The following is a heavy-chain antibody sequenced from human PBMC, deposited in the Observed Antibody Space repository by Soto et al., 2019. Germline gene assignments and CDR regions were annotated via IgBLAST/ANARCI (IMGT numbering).Heavy chain of an antibody. CDR3: GRDLRPGGWSGANYGMDV. CDR1: GYTFTSYA. Sequence: QVQLVQSGAEVKKPGASVKVSCKASGYTFTSYAIHWVRQAPGQRLEWMGWINAGNGNTKYSQNFQGRVTITRDTSASTAYMELSSLGSEDTAVFYCGRDLRPGGWSGANYGMDVWGQGTALTVSS. J-gene: IGHJ6*02. CDR2: INAGNGNT. D-gene: IGHD3-3*01. V-gene: IGHV1-3*01.